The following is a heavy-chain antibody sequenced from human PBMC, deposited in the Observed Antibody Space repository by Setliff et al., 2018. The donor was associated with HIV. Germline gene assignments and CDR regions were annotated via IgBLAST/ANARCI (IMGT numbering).Heavy chain of an antibody. CDR3: AKTYYYDSSGYYYFDS. CDR2: IDNTDKT. CDR1: GFSFSTNA. Sequence: GGSLRLSCEASGFSFSTNAMGWVRQAPGKGLEWVSGIDNTDKTLYADSVKGRFTISRDNSKNSLYLQMNSLRAEDTAVYYCAKTYYYDSSGYYYFDSWGQGTLVTVSS. D-gene: IGHD3-22*01. J-gene: IGHJ4*02. V-gene: IGHV3-23*01.